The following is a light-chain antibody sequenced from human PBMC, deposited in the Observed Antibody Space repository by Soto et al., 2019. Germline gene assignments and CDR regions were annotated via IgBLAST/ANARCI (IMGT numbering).Light chain of an antibody. CDR3: QQYNNWPPRIT. Sequence: IVLTQSPATLSVSPGERATLSCWATQSVSTNLAWYQQKPGQAPRLLIYGASTRATGLPARFSGSGSGTEFTLTISSLQSEDFAVYYCQQYNNWPPRITLGQGTRLEIK. CDR1: QSVSTN. J-gene: IGKJ5*01. CDR2: GAS. V-gene: IGKV3-15*01.